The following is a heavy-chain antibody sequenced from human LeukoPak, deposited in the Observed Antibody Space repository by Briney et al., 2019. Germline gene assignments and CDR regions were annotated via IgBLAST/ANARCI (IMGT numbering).Heavy chain of an antibody. Sequence: SETLSLTCAVYGGSFSGYYWSWIRQPPGKGLEWIGEINHSGSTNYNPSLKSRVTISVDTSKNQFSLKLSSVTAADTAVYYCARAVYFWSGYPPYYYYMDVWGKGTTVTVSS. CDR3: ARAVYFWSGYPPYYYYMDV. CDR1: GGSFSGYY. CDR2: INHSGST. D-gene: IGHD3-3*01. J-gene: IGHJ6*03. V-gene: IGHV4-34*01.